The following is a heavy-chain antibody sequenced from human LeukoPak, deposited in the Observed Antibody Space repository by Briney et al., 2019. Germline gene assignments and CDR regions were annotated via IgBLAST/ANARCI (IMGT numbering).Heavy chain of an antibody. D-gene: IGHD6-19*01. CDR2: IYHSGST. CDR3: ARDSVAGTNDAFDI. Sequence: SETLSLTCAVSGGSISSSNWWSRVRQPPGKGLEWIGEIYHSGSTNYNPSLKSRVTISVDKSKSQFSLKLSSVTAADTAVYYCARDSVAGTNDAFDIWGQGTMVTVSS. J-gene: IGHJ3*02. CDR1: GGSISSSNW. V-gene: IGHV4-4*02.